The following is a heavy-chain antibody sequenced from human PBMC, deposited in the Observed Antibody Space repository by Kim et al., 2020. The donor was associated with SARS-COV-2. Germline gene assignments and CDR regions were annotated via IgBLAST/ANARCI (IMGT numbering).Heavy chain of an antibody. CDR2: INPSGGTT. Sequence: ASVKVSCKASEYSFTRFYIHWVRQAPGQGLECMGVINPSGGTTSYPQKFHGRITVTSDTSTSTVYMELNSLRSDDTAVYYCARGGDSSSSEDFFDYWGQGTLVTVSS. J-gene: IGHJ4*02. CDR1: EYSFTRFY. CDR3: ARGGDSSSSEDFFDY. D-gene: IGHD6-6*01. V-gene: IGHV1-46*01.